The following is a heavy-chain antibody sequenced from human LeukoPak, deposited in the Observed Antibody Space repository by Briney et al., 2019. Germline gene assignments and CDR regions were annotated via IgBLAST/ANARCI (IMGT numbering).Heavy chain of an antibody. Sequence: ASVKVSCKASGYTFTGYYMHWVRQAPGQGLEWMGWINPNSGGTNYAQKFQGWVTMTRDTSISTAYMELSRLRSDDTAVYYCAGSRRRGWWSYYYGMDVWGQGTTVTVSS. D-gene: IGHD6-19*01. J-gene: IGHJ6*02. CDR2: INPNSGGT. CDR3: AGSRRRGWWSYYYGMDV. V-gene: IGHV1-2*04. CDR1: GYTFTGYY.